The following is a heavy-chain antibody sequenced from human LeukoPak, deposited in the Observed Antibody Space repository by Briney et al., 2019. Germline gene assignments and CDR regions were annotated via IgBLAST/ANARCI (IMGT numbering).Heavy chain of an antibody. CDR1: GFTFGIYW. V-gene: IGHV3-74*01. CDR3: VREDVPAGAYY. D-gene: IGHD2-2*01. CDR2: INSDGSNT. J-gene: IGHJ4*02. Sequence: GGSLRLSCAATGFTFGIYWMHLVRQAPEKGLVWVSRINSDGSNTGYADSVKVRFTISRDNAKNTLFLQMNSLRAEDTAVYHCVREDVPAGAYYWGQGTLVTVSS.